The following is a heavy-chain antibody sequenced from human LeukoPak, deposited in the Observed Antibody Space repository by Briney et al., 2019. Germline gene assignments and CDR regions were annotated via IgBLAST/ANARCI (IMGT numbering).Heavy chain of an antibody. Sequence: GASVTVSCTASGGTFSSYAISWVRQAPGQGLEWMGGIIPIFGTANYAQKFQGRVTITADESTSTAYMELSSLRSEDTAVYYCARALLYSSGWYYFDYWGQGTLVTVSS. CDR1: GGTFSSYA. V-gene: IGHV1-69*01. CDR2: IIPIFGTA. J-gene: IGHJ4*02. CDR3: ARALLYSSGWYYFDY. D-gene: IGHD6-19*01.